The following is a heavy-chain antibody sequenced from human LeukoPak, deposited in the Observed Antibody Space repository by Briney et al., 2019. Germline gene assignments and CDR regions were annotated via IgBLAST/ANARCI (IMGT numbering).Heavy chain of an antibody. Sequence: HPGGSLRLSCAASGFTFSSYAMSWVRQAPGKGLGWISAISGSGGSTYYADSVKGRFTISRDNSKNTLYLQMNSLRAEDTAVYYCAKRTGYSSGGYMDVWGKGTTVTISS. V-gene: IGHV3-23*01. D-gene: IGHD5-18*01. CDR2: ISGSGGST. CDR1: GFTFSSYA. J-gene: IGHJ6*03. CDR3: AKRTGYSSGGYMDV.